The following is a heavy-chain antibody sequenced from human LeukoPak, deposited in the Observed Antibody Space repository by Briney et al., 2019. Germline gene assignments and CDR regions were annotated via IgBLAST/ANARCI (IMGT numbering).Heavy chain of an antibody. CDR1: GFTFSDYY. Sequence: GGSLRLSCAASGFTFSDYYMSWNRQAPGKGLEWISYISSSGSTIYYADSVKGRFVISRDNAKNALYLQMNSLRAEDTAVYYCARETAVSYGAFDIWGQGTMVTVSS. V-gene: IGHV3-11*01. J-gene: IGHJ3*02. D-gene: IGHD4-17*01. CDR3: ARETAVSYGAFDI. CDR2: ISSSGSTI.